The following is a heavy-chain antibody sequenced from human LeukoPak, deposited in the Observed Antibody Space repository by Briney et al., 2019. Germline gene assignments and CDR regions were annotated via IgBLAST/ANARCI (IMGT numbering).Heavy chain of an antibody. CDR3: ARDDLPYIAATSPIPGGNWFDP. Sequence: GGSLRLSCAASGFTFSSYSMNWVRQAPGKGLEWVSSISSSSRYIYYADSVKGRYNIPRDNAKNTLYLQMNSLRAEDTAVNYCARDDLPYIAATSPIPGGNWFDPWGQGTLVTVSS. CDR2: ISSSSRYI. J-gene: IGHJ5*02. V-gene: IGHV3-21*01. CDR1: GFTFSSYS. D-gene: IGHD6-13*01.